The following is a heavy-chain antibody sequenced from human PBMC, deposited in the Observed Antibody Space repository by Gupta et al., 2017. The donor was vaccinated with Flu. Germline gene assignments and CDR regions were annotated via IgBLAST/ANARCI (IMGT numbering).Heavy chain of an antibody. CDR2: ISAYNGNT. Sequence: QVQLVQSGAEVKKPGASVKVSCKASGYTFTSYGISWVRQAPGQGLEWMGWISAYNGNTNYAQKLQGRVTMTTDTSTSTAYMELRSLRSDDTAVYYCARFCSSTSCPPTSDYYYYGMDVWGQGTTVTVSS. CDR1: GYTFTSYG. CDR3: ARFCSSTSCPPTSDYYYYGMDV. V-gene: IGHV1-18*01. D-gene: IGHD2-2*01. J-gene: IGHJ6*02.